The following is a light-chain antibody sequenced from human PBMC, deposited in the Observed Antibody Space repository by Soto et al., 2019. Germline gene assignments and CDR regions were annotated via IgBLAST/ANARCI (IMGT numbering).Light chain of an antibody. CDR1: SSDVGGYNY. CDR3: SSYAGSNIYV. CDR2: GVT. V-gene: IGLV2-8*01. Sequence: QSVLTQPPSASGSPGQSVAISCTGTSSDVGGYNYVSWYQQHPGKAPKLLIYGVTRRPSGVPDRFSGSKSGNTASLTVSGLQDEDEGYYYCSSYAGSNIYVFGTGTKVTVL. J-gene: IGLJ1*01.